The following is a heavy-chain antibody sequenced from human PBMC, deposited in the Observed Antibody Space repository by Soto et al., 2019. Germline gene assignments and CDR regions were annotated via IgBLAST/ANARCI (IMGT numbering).Heavy chain of an antibody. CDR3: ARALVRGLMDV. D-gene: IGHD3-10*01. J-gene: IGHJ6*02. CDR1: GFTVSDNY. CDR2: IYSGGST. Sequence: EVQLVESGGGLVQPGGSRRLSCTASGFTVSDNYMSWVCQAAGKGLAWVSVIYSGGSTYYADSVEGRFTISRDNSKNMLYLQMNSLRAEATAVYYCARALVRGLMDVWGQGTTVTVSS. V-gene: IGHV3-66*01.